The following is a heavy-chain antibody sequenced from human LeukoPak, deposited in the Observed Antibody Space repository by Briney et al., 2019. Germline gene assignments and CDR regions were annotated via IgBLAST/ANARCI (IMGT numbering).Heavy chain of an antibody. CDR2: IWYDGSNK. CDR3: AKAYSSSFWSVFDP. CDR1: GFTFSSYG. V-gene: IGHV3-33*06. D-gene: IGHD6-13*01. J-gene: IGHJ5*02. Sequence: GRSLRLSCAASGFTFSSYGMHWVRQAPGKGLEWVAVIWYDGSNKYYADSVKGRFTISRDNSKNTLYLQMNSLRAEDTAVYYCAKAYSSSFWSVFDPWGQGTLVTVSS.